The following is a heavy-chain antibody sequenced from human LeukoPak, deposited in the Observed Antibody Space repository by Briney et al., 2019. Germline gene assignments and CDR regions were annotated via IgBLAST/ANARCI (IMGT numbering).Heavy chain of an antibody. Sequence: PGGSLRLSCAASGFTFSSYWMHWVRQAPGKGLVWVSRINSDGSSTSYADSVKGRFTISRDNAKNTLYLRMNSLRAEDTAVYYCATFRYCSGGSCYSPPWGQGTLVTVSS. J-gene: IGHJ5*02. CDR1: GFTFSSYW. CDR3: ATFRYCSGGSCYSPP. V-gene: IGHV3-74*01. D-gene: IGHD2-15*01. CDR2: INSDGSST.